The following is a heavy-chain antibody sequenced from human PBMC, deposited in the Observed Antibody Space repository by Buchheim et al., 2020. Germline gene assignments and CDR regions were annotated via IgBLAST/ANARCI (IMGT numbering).Heavy chain of an antibody. CDR3: ARDIAAAGIAVALYYFDY. CDR2: IKQVGSEK. Sequence: EVQLVESGGGLVQPGGSLRLSCAASGFTFSSYWMSWVRQAPGKGLEWAANIKQVGSEKYYVDSVKGRFTISSDNAKNSLYLQMNSLRAEDTAVYYCARDIAAAGIAVALYYFDYWGQGTL. D-gene: IGHD6-13*01. V-gene: IGHV3-7*01. CDR1: GFTFSSYW. J-gene: IGHJ4*02.